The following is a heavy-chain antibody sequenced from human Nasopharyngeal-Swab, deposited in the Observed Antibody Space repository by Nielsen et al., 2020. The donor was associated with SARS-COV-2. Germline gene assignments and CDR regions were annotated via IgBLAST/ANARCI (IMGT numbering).Heavy chain of an antibody. CDR3: TRVLVAAGPMLDY. CDR2: IRSNIHGGTT. D-gene: IGHD6-13*01. CDR1: GFSFVDYA. V-gene: IGHV3-49*03. J-gene: IGHJ4*02. Sequence: GESLKISCTASGFSFVDYAMSWFRQAPGKGLEWIAFIRSNIHGGTTEYAASVGGRFVMSRDDSKLIAYLLLNSLKTEDTGVYYCTRVLVAAGPMLDYWGQGTLVTVSS.